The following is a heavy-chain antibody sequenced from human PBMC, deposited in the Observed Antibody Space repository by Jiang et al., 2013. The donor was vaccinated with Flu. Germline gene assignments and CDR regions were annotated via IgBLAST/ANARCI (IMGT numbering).Heavy chain of an antibody. CDR1: GGSINNYY. J-gene: IGHJ4*02. Sequence: GPGLVKPSETLSLTCSVSGGSINNYYWSWIRQPPGRDWSGLHISITMGPTNYNPSLKSRVTISVDASKKQFSLKMSSVTAADTAVYYCARHQGGTDYGPSTFDYWGQGTLVTVSS. V-gene: IGHV4-59*08. D-gene: IGHD4/OR15-4a*01. CDR3: ARHQGGTDYGPSTFDY. CDR2: SITMGPT.